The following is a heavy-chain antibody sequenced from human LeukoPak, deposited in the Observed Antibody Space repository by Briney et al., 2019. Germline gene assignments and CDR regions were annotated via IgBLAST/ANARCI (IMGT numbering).Heavy chain of an antibody. CDR2: ISWNSGTI. V-gene: IGHV3-9*03. CDR1: GFTFDDYA. Sequence: GGSLRLSCAASGFTFDDYAMHWVRQAPGKGLEWVSGISWNSGTIGYADSVKGRFTISRDNAKNSLYLQMNSLRAEDMALYYCARGNSGGSHNFDYWGQGTLVTVSS. J-gene: IGHJ4*02. D-gene: IGHD2-15*01. CDR3: ARGNSGGSHNFDY.